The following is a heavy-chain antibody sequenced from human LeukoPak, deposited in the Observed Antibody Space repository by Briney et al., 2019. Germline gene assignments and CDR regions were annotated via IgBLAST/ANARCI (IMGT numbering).Heavy chain of an antibody. D-gene: IGHD3-10*01. CDR3: AKDQYIYGSSPLDF. J-gene: IGHJ4*02. CDR1: GFTFSSYA. Sequence: GGSLRLSCAASGFTFSSYAMSWVRQAPGKGLEWVSSFSGGSGNTYYADSVKGRFTTSRDNSQNTLYLQMSSLRAEDTAIYYCAKDQYIYGSSPLDFWGQGTLVTVSS. CDR2: FSGGSGNT. V-gene: IGHV3-23*01.